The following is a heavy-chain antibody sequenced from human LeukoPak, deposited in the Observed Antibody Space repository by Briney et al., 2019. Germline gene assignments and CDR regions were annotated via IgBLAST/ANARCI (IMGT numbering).Heavy chain of an antibody. V-gene: IGHV1-69*04. Sequence: SVKVSCKASGGTFSSYAISWVRQAPGQGLEWMGRIIPILGIANYAQKFQGRVTITADKSTSTAYMELSSLRSEDTAVYYRARDSQLVYWYFDLWGRGTLVTVSS. CDR2: IIPILGIA. D-gene: IGHD5-24*01. CDR1: GGTFSSYA. CDR3: ARDSQLVYWYFDL. J-gene: IGHJ2*01.